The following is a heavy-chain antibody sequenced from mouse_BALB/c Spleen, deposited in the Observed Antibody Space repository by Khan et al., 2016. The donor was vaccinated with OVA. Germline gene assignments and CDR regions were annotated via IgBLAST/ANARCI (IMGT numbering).Heavy chain of an antibody. V-gene: IGHV5-17*02. Sequence: EVELVESGGGLVQPGGSRKLSCAASGFTFSSFGMHWVRQAPEKGLEWVAYISSGSSTIYYADTVKGRFTISRDNPKNTLFLQMTSLRSEDTAMXYCAKSRYDLWYIDGWGAGTTVTVSS. CDR2: ISSGSSTI. CDR1: GFTFSSFG. J-gene: IGHJ1*01. D-gene: IGHD2-14*01. CDR3: AKSRYDLWYIDG.